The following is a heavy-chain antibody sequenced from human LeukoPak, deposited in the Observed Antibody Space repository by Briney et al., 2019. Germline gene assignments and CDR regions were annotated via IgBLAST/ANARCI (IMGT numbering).Heavy chain of an antibody. D-gene: IGHD1-26*01. V-gene: IGHV4-61*02. CDR3: ARSYSGSPRGYYFDY. CDR1: GGSISSGSYY. CDR2: IYTSGST. Sequence: SETLSLTCTVSGGSISSGSYYWSWIRQPAGKGLEWNGRIYTSGSTNYNPSLKSRVTISVDTSKNQFSLKLSSVTAADTAVYYCARSYSGSPRGYYFDYWGQGTLVTVSS. J-gene: IGHJ4*02.